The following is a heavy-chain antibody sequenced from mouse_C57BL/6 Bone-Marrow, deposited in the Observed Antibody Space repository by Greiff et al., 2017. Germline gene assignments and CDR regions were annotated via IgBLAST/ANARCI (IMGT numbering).Heavy chain of an antibody. CDR3: AREGHGSYYAMDY. Sequence: EVHLVESGPGLVKPSQSLSLTCSVTGYSITSGYYWNWIRQFPGNKLEWMGYISYDGSNNYNPSLKNRISITRDTSKNQFFLKLNSVTTEDTATYYCAREGHGSYYAMDYRGQGTSVTVSS. D-gene: IGHD1-1*01. V-gene: IGHV3-6*01. CDR1: GYSITSGYY. CDR2: ISYDGSN. J-gene: IGHJ4*01.